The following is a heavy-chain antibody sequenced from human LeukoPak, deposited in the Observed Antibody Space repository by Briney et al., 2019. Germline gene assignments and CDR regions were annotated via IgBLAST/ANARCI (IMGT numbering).Heavy chain of an antibody. CDR1: GYTFTSYG. CDR2: ISAYNGNT. CDR3: ARTSITMVRGVAGYYYGMDV. Sequence: ASVKVSCKASGYTFTSYGISWVRQAPGQGLEWMGWISAYNGNTNYAQKLQGRVTMTTDTSTSTAYIELRSLRSDDTAVYYCARTSITMVRGVAGYYYGMDVWGQGTTVTVSS. J-gene: IGHJ6*02. D-gene: IGHD3-10*01. V-gene: IGHV1-18*01.